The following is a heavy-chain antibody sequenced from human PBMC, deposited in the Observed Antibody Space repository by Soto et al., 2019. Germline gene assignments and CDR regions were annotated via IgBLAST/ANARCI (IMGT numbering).Heavy chain of an antibody. J-gene: IGHJ6*03. Sequence: QVQLQESGPGLVKPSETLSLTCAVSGASMNTYYWSWIRQPPGKGLEWIGYYSYSGLPNYNPSLKRRVTITQDTSKHQFTLKLSPVTAADTAVYFFERGNTHGYYYMDGWGRGTTVTVSS. CDR2: YSYSGLP. D-gene: IGHD3-22*01. CDR3: ERGNTHGYYYMDG. V-gene: IGHV4-59*08. CDR1: GASMNTYY.